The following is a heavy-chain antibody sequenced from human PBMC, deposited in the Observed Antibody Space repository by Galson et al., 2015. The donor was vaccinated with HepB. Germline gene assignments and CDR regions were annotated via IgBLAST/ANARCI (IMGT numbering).Heavy chain of an antibody. CDR2: TSSGGDT. Sequence: SMRLSCAASGFTVSSNHMSWVRQAPGKGQEGDSVTSSGGDTVYADYVKGRFTISRQNFQNTLYLQMNSLRVEDKADYYCASTRGFYYWGQGTLVIVSS. CDR1: GFTVSSNH. V-gene: IGHV3-53*04. CDR3: ASTRGFYY. J-gene: IGHJ4*02. D-gene: IGHD2-15*01.